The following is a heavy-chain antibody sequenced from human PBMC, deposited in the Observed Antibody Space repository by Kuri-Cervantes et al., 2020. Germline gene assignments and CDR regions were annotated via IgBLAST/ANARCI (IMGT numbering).Heavy chain of an antibody. D-gene: IGHD6-19*01. Sequence: ASVKVSCKASGYTFTSYGISWVRQAPGQGLEWMGWISAYNGNTNYAQKFQGRVTMTRDTSISTAYMELSRLRSDDTAVYYCARDLTHSSGWPGFDYWGQGTLVTVSS. CDR1: GYTFTSYG. CDR3: ARDLTHSSGWPGFDY. V-gene: IGHV1-18*01. J-gene: IGHJ4*02. CDR2: ISAYNGNT.